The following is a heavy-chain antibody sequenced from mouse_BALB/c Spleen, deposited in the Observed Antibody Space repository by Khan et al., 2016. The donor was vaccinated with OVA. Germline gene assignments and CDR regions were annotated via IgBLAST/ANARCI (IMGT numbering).Heavy chain of an antibody. J-gene: IGHJ4*01. CDR2: IWGDGNT. V-gene: IGHV2-6-7*01. Sequence: VQLVESGPGLVAPSQSLSITCTVSGFSLSGYGVNWVRQPPGKGLEWLGMIWGDGNTDYNSALKSRLSISKDNSKSQVFLKMNSLQTDDTARYYCARAYDGNYREAMDYWGQGTSVTVSS. CDR3: ARAYDGNYREAMDY. CDR1: GFSLSGYG. D-gene: IGHD2-10*01.